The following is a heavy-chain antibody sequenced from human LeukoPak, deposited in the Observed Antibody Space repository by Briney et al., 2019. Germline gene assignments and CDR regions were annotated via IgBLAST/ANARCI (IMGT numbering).Heavy chain of an antibody. CDR3: TSGTGKSDFDY. CDR2: IKSKTDAGTR. J-gene: IGHJ4*02. D-gene: IGHD1-1*01. CDR1: GFTFSNAW. V-gene: IGHV3-15*01. Sequence: GGSLRLSCAAFGFTFSNAWMSWVRQAPGKGLEWVGRIKSKTDAGTRDFAAPVKGRFCISRDDSKNMVYLQMNSLKTEDTAVYYCTSGTGKSDFDYWGQGTLVTVSS.